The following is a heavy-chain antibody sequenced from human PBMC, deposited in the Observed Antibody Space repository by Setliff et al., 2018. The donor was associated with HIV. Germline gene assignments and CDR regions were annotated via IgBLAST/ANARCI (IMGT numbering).Heavy chain of an antibody. CDR1: GFTFDDYT. D-gene: IGHD3-22*01. V-gene: IGHV3-43*01. Sequence: PGGSLRLSCAASGFTFDDYTMHWVRQAPGKAPEWVSLISWDGYNTYYADSVQGRFTISRDNANNLLFLQMNNLRDEDTAVYYCARSHYDSRGYYYRGDAFDIWGLGTMVTVSS. J-gene: IGHJ3*02. CDR2: ISWDGYNT. CDR3: ARSHYDSRGYYYRGDAFDI.